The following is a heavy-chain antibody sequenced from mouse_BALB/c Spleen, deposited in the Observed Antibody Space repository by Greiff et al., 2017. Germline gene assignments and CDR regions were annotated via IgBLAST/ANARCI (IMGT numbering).Heavy chain of an antibody. CDR1: GFTFSSYT. D-gene: IGHD1-1*01. V-gene: IGHV5-6-4*01. J-gene: IGHJ2*01. Sequence: EVNLVESGGGLVKPGGSLKLSCAASGFTFSSYTMSWVRQTPEKRLEWVATISSGGSYTYYPDSVKGRFTISRDNAKNTLYLQMSSLKSEDTAMYYCTREDYYGSSYGYFDYWGQGTTLTVSS. CDR2: ISSGGSYT. CDR3: TREDYYGSSYGYFDY.